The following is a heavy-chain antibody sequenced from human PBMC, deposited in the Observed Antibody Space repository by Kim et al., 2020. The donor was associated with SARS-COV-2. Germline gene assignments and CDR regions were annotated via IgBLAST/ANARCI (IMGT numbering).Heavy chain of an antibody. CDR3: AGIRATRLGAYFDY. CDR1: GGSFSGYY. J-gene: IGHJ4*02. CDR2: INHSGST. V-gene: IGHV4-34*01. D-gene: IGHD3-16*01. Sequence: SETLSLTCAVYGGSFSGYYWSWIRQPPGKGLEWIGEINHSGSTNYNPSLKSRVTISVDTSKNQFSLKLSSVTAADTAVYYCAGIRATRLGAYFDYWGQGNLVTVSS.